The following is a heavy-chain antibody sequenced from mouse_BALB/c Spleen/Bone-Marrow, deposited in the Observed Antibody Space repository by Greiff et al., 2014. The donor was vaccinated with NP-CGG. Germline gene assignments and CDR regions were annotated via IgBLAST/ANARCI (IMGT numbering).Heavy chain of an antibody. CDR1: GYAFTNYL. J-gene: IGHJ2*01. D-gene: IGHD2-1*01. CDR2: INPGSGGT. CDR3: ARIYYGNYY. Sequence: VQLQQSGAELVRPGTSVKASCKASGYAFTNYLIEWVKQRPGQGLEWIGVINPGSGGTNYNEKFKGKATLTADKSSSTAYMQLSSLTSDDSAVYFCARIYYGNYYWGQGTTLTVSS. V-gene: IGHV1-54*01.